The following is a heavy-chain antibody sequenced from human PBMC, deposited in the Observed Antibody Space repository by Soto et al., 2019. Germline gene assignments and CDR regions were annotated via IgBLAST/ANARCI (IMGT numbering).Heavy chain of an antibody. J-gene: IGHJ6*02. Sequence: GGSLRVSCAASGFTFSDYYMSWIRQAPGKGLEWVSYISRSGSTIYYADSVKGLFTIYRDNAKNSLYLQMNSLRAEDTAVYYCARDQERIGISTIFGVGRNEYYGMVVWGQGTTVTVS. CDR3: ARDQERIGISTIFGVGRNEYYGMVV. D-gene: IGHD3-3*01. CDR2: ISRSGSTI. V-gene: IGHV3-11*01. CDR1: GFTFSDYY.